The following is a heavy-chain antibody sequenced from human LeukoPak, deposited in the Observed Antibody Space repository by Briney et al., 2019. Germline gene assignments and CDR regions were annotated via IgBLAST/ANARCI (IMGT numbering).Heavy chain of an antibody. J-gene: IGHJ4*02. Sequence: PGGSLRLSCAASGFTFSDYYMTWIRQTPGKGLECVSYISTSVTITNYADSLKGRFTVSRDDAKTSLYLKLNGLRAEDTAIYYCARLGGAGWSKAYWGQGTLVTVSS. CDR1: GFTFSDYY. CDR2: ISTSVTIT. CDR3: ARLGGAGWSKAY. V-gene: IGHV3-11*01. D-gene: IGHD6-19*01.